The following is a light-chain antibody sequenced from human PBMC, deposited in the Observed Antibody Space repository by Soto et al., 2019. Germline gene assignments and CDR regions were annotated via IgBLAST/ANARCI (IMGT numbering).Light chain of an antibody. CDR3: QQLNSYPHT. CDR1: QGISSY. Sequence: DIQSTQSPSFLSASVGDRVTITCRASQGISSYLAWYQQKPGKAPKLLIYAASTLQSGVPSRFSGSGSGTEFTLTISSLQPEDFATYYCQQLNSYPHTFGGGTKVEIK. CDR2: AAS. J-gene: IGKJ4*01. V-gene: IGKV1-9*01.